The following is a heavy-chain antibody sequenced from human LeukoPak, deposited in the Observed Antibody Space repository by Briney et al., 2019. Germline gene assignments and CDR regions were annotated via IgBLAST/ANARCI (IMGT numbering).Heavy chain of an antibody. CDR1: GGSISSYY. V-gene: IGHV4-34*01. D-gene: IGHD3-3*01. Sequence: SETLSLTCTVSGGSISSYYWTWIRQPPGKGLEWIGEINHSGSPNNNPSLKSRVSISFDTSKNQFSLKLISVTAADTAVYYCGSRRTAMFGVIKGPIDCWGQGTQVTVSS. J-gene: IGHJ4*02. CDR2: INHSGSP. CDR3: GSRRTAMFGVIKGPIDC.